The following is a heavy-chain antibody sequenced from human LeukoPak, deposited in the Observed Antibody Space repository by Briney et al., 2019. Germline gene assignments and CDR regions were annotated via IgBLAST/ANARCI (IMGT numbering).Heavy chain of an antibody. Sequence: GRSLRLSCAASGFTFSSYGMHWVRQAPGKGLEWVAVISYDGSNKYYADSVKGRSTISRDNSKNTMYIQMNSLRAQDTAVCYCAKDRSGYCSSTSCYALGDYWGQGTLVTVSS. CDR3: AKDRSGYCSSTSCYALGDY. CDR1: GFTFSSYG. D-gene: IGHD2-2*01. J-gene: IGHJ4*02. CDR2: ISYDGSNK. V-gene: IGHV3-30*18.